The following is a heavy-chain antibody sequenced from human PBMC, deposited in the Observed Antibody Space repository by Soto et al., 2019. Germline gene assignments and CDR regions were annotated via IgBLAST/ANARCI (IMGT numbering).Heavy chain of an antibody. CDR2: ISGYNGDT. CDR3: AKNGHPPYYYYGMDV. J-gene: IGHJ6*02. Sequence: ASVKVSCKASGYSFTTYGISWVRQAPGQGLEWMGWISGYNGDTNNAQKFQDRVTMTIDRSTTTAYLELRSLTSDDTAVYYCAKNGHPPYYYYGMDVWGQSTTVTVS. V-gene: IGHV1-18*01. CDR1: GYSFTTYG. D-gene: IGHD2-8*01.